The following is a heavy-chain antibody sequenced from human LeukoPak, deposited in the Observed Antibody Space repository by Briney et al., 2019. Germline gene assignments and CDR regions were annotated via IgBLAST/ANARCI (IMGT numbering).Heavy chain of an antibody. CDR2: IYYSGST. Sequence: SETLSLTCTVSGGSISSYYWSWIRQPPGKGLEWIGYIYYSGSTNYNPSLKSRVTISVDTSKNQFSLKLSSVTAADTAVYYCARGGYDSSGYYPPNYWGQGTLVTVSS. CDR1: GGSISSYY. J-gene: IGHJ4*02. V-gene: IGHV4-59*01. CDR3: ARGGYDSSGYYPPNY. D-gene: IGHD3-22*01.